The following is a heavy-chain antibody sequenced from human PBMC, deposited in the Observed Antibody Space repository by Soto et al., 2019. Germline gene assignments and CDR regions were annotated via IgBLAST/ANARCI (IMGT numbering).Heavy chain of an antibody. CDR3: ARDAWMEVVDFYYYYMDV. D-gene: IGHD2-15*01. J-gene: IGHJ6*03. Sequence: GGSLRLSCEASGFTFSNYGMTWVRQAPWKGLEWVSTISGSGDRAFYADPVKGRFTISRDNAKNSLYLQMNSLRAEDTAVYYCARDAWMEVVDFYYYYMDVWGKGTTVTVSS. CDR1: GFTFSNYG. CDR2: ISGSGDRA. V-gene: IGHV3-23*01.